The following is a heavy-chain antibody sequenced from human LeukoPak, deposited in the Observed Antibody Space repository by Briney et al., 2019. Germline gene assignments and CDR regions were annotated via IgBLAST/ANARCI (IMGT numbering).Heavy chain of an antibody. CDR2: ISGGGETT. CDR1: GLSFSTSL. V-gene: IGHV3-23*01. CDR3: AKVREAWDY. D-gene: IGHD5-24*01. J-gene: IGHJ4*02. Sequence: PGGSLRLSCVASGLSFSTSLMGWVRQAPGKGLEWVSAISGGGETTYYADSVKGRFTISRDNSESTLYLRMDSLGADDTAVYYCAKVREAWDYWGQGTLVTVSS.